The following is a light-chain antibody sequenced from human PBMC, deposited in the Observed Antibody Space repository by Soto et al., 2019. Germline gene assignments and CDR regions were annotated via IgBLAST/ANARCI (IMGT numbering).Light chain of an antibody. CDR2: GAS. J-gene: IGKJ2*01. Sequence: EIVLTQSPGTLSLSPGERATLSCRASQSVVSSYLVWYQQKPGQAPRLLIYGASGRATGIPDRFSGSGSGTDFTLTIRRLEPEDFAVYYCQQYDGSQEYTFGQGTKLEIK. V-gene: IGKV3-20*01. CDR1: QSVVSSY. CDR3: QQYDGSQEYT.